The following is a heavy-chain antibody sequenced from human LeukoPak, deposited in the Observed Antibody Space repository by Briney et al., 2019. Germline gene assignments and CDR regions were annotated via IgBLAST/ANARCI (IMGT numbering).Heavy chain of an antibody. CDR3: AKDLNGGGSFCFDY. D-gene: IGHD1-26*01. V-gene: IGHV3-30*18. J-gene: IGHJ4*02. CDR2: ISYDGSDK. CDR1: GFIFRRYG. Sequence: GGSLRLSCEASGFIFRRYGIHGLRQAPGKGLEWVAVISYDGSDKYFADSVKGRFTISRDNSKNTLYLQMNSLRPEDTAVYYCAKDLNGGGSFCFDYCGQGALVTVSS.